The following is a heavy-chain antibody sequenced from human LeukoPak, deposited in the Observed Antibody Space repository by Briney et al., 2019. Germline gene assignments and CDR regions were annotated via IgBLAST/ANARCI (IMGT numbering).Heavy chain of an antibody. CDR3: AREGPSEYSSGHFDY. V-gene: IGHV1-2*02. D-gene: IGHD6-19*01. CDR1: GYTFTGYY. CDR2: INPNSGGT. Sequence: ASVKVSCKASGYTFTGYYMHWVRQAPGQGLEWMGWINPNSGGTNYAQKFQGRVTMTRDTSISTAYMELSRLRSDDTAVYYCAREGPSEYSSGHFDYWGQGTLVTVSS. J-gene: IGHJ4*02.